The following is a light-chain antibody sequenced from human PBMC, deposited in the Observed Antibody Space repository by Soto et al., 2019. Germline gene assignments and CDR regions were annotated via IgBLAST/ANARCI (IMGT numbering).Light chain of an antibody. Sequence: QSALTQPRSVSGSPGQSITISCTGTSRDVGAYNYVSWYQQRPGEVPKLIIFDVSKRPSGVPDRFSGSKSGTTASLTISGLQPGDEADYYCCSHAGSFTWVFGGGTKLTVL. J-gene: IGLJ3*02. V-gene: IGLV2-11*01. CDR3: CSHAGSFTWV. CDR2: DVS. CDR1: SRDVGAYNY.